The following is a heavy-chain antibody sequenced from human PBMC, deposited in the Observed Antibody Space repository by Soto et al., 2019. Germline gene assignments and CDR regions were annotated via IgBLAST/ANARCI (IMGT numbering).Heavy chain of an antibody. CDR1: GVTFSRQD. V-gene: IGHV1-69*01. D-gene: IGHD5-12*01. Sequence: QVQLVQSGAEVKKPGSSVKVSCKASGVTFSRQDMRWVRQAPGQGLEWMGGIIPIFGTPQYAEKFQDRVTITADESTSTAYMELSSLTSEDTAVYYCATNEGRDGYRFDYWGQGTLVTFSS. CDR3: ATNEGRDGYRFDY. J-gene: IGHJ4*02. CDR2: IIPIFGTP.